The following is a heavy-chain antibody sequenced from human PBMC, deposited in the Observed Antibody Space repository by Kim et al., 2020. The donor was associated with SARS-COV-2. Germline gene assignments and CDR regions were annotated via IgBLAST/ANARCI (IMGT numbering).Heavy chain of an antibody. J-gene: IGHJ6*02. V-gene: IGHV4-4*07. Sequence: SETLSLTCTVSGGSISSYYWSWIRQPAGKGLEWIGRIYTSGSTNYNPSLKSRVTMSVDTSKNQFSLKLSSVTAADTAVYYCARVTYYDFWTGSGFYYGMDVWGQGTTVTVSS. CDR2: IYTSGST. CDR1: GGSISSYY. CDR3: ARVTYYDFWTGSGFYYGMDV. D-gene: IGHD3-3*01.